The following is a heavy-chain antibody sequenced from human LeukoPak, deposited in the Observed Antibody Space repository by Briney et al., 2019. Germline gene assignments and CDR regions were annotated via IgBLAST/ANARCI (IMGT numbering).Heavy chain of an antibody. CDR3: AKDRETYEYAFDY. D-gene: IGHD3-16*01. CDR2: MWYDGSKD. CDR1: GFSFSTYG. Sequence: GGSLRLSCAASGFSFSTYGIHWVRQAPGKGLEWVAVMWYDGSKDYYADSVKGRFTISRDTSKNTLYLQMNNLRAEDTAVYYCAKDRETYEYAFDYWGQGTLVTVSS. V-gene: IGHV3-33*06. J-gene: IGHJ4*02.